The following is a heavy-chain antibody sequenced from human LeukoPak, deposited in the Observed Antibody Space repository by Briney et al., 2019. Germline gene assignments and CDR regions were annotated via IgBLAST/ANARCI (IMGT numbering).Heavy chain of an antibody. CDR1: GYTFTSYG. CDR2: ISVYNGNT. J-gene: IGHJ5*02. Sequence: ASVKVSCKASGYTFTSYGITWVRQAPGQGLEWMGWISVYNGNTNYAQKFQGRVTMTRNTSISTAYMELSSLRSEDTAVYYCARGWSYYDFWSGYFPKARYQYNWFDPWGQGTLVTVSS. CDR3: ARGWSYYDFWSGYFPKARYQYNWFDP. D-gene: IGHD3-3*01. V-gene: IGHV1-18*01.